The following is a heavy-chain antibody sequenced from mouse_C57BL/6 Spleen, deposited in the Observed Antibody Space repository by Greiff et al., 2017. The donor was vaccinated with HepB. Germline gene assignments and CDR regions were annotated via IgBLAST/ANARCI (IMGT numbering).Heavy chain of an antibody. CDR3: ARQDFYYYGSSGYFDV. Sequence: EVQRVESGGGLVKPGGSLKLSCAASGFTFSSYTMSWVRQTPEKRLEWVATISGGGGNTYYPDSVKGRFTISRDNAKNTLYLQMSSLRSEDTALYYCARQDFYYYGSSGYFDVWGTGTTVTVSS. J-gene: IGHJ1*03. CDR2: ISGGGGNT. D-gene: IGHD1-1*01. V-gene: IGHV5-9*01. CDR1: GFTFSSYT.